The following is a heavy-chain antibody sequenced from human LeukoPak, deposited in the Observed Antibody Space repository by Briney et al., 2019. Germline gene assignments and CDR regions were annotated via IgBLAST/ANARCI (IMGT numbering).Heavy chain of an antibody. CDR2: INPSGGST. Sequence: GASVKVSCKASGYTFTSYYMHWVRQAPGQGLEWMGIINPSGGSTSYAQKFQGRVTITADKSTSTAYMELSSLRSEDTAVYYCARDQGANQLELDYWGQGTLVTVSS. D-gene: IGHD1-7*01. V-gene: IGHV1-46*01. J-gene: IGHJ4*02. CDR1: GYTFTSYY. CDR3: ARDQGANQLELDY.